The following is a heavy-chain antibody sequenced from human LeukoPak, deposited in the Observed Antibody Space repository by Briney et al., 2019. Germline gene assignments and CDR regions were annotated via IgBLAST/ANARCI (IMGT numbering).Heavy chain of an antibody. V-gene: IGHV1-46*01. J-gene: IGHJ4*02. CDR2: INPSGGST. CDR1: GYTFTSYY. Sequence: ASVKVSCKASGYTFTSYYMHWVRQAPGQGLEWMGIINPSGGSTSYAQKFQGRVSMTEDTSTDTAYMELRSLRSEDTAMYFCATNGRHYDSSGDPRDYWGQGTMVIVSS. CDR3: ATNGRHYDSSGDPRDY. D-gene: IGHD3-22*01.